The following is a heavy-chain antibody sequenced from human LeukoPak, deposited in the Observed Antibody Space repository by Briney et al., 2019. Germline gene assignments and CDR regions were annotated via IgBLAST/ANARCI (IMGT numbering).Heavy chain of an antibody. CDR1: RFTFDDYA. CDR3: AKGAVAVTECTIDY. D-gene: IGHD6-19*01. J-gene: IGHJ4*02. V-gene: IGHV3-9*01. CDR2: ISWNSGRI. Sequence: PGRSLRLSCAASRFTFDDYAMHWVRQAPGKGLEWVSGISWNSGRIVYADAVKGRFTISRDNAKNSLYLQMNSLRAEDTAFYYCAKGAVAVTECTIDYWGQGTLVTVSS.